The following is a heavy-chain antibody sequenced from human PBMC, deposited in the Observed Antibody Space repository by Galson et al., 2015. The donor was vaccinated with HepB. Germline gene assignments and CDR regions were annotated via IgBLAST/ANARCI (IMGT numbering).Heavy chain of an antibody. Sequence: SVKVSCKASGYDFNKYGLSWVRQAPGQGLEWMGWVSGYDGSANYAPKFKGRVTMTTQKSTGTAFMEMRRLGFDDTAVYYCARDSRLELQLKNYYSYGMDVWGQGTAVIVS. CDR1: GYDFNKYG. V-gene: IGHV1-18*01. CDR3: ARDSRLELQLKNYYSYGMDV. D-gene: IGHD1-7*01. CDR2: VSGYDGSA. J-gene: IGHJ6*02.